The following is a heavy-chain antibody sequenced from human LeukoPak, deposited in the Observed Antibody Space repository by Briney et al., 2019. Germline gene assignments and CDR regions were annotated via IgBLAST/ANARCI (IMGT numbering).Heavy chain of an antibody. CDR1: GFTVSSNY. D-gene: IGHD3-16*01. J-gene: IGHJ4*02. CDR2: IYSGGST. V-gene: IGHV3-53*01. CDR3: VRSSGYEIDY. Sequence: HPGGSLRLSCAASGFTVSSNYMSWVRQAPGKGLEWVSVIYSGGSTYYADSVKGRFTISRDNSKNTLYLQMNSLRAEDTAVYYCVRSSGYEIDYWGQGTLVTVSS.